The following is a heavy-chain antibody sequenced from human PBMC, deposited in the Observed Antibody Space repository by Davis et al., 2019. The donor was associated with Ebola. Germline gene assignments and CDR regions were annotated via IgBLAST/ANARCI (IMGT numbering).Heavy chain of an antibody. J-gene: IGHJ5*02. D-gene: IGHD3-10*01. CDR1: GLTFDDYA. V-gene: IGHV3-9*01. Sequence: PGGSLRLSCATSGLTFDDYAMHWFRRAPGKGLEWVSGINSNSGTSAYADAVKGRFTISRDNAQDPLYLQMNSLRTEDTAFYYCAKDFYGSGSYIDAWGQGTLVTVSS. CDR2: INSNSGTS. CDR3: AKDFYGSGSYIDA.